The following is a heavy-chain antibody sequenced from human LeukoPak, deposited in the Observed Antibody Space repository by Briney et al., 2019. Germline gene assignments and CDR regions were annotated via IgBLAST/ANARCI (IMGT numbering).Heavy chain of an antibody. Sequence: AASVKVSCKASGGTLSSYALNWVRQAPGQGLEWIGRIIPIFAIVNYAQNFQGRVTITADKSTSTAYMELSSLRFEDTAFYYCARADSSGYSLDENFDYWGQGTLVTVSS. J-gene: IGHJ4*02. D-gene: IGHD3-22*01. CDR3: ARADSSGYSLDENFDY. CDR2: IIPIFAIV. V-gene: IGHV1-69*04. CDR1: GGTLSSYA.